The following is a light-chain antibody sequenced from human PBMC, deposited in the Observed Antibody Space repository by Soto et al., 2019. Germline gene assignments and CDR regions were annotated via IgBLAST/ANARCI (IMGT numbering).Light chain of an antibody. Sequence: EIGLTQSPGTLSLSPGERATLSCRASQSVNSNYLAWYQQKPGQGPRLLMYGASSRATGIPDRFSGSGSGTDFTLTISRLEPEDFAVYYYQQYDNSPRTFGQGTKVEIK. J-gene: IGKJ1*01. CDR3: QQYDNSPRT. CDR1: QSVNSNY. CDR2: GAS. V-gene: IGKV3-20*01.